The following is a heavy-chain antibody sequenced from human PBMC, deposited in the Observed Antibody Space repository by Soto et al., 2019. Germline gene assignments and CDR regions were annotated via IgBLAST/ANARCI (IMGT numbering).Heavy chain of an antibody. J-gene: IGHJ4*02. V-gene: IGHV3-53*01. CDR3: ARSPRTYYYDSSGYHNFDY. D-gene: IGHD3-22*01. CDR1: GFTVSSNY. Sequence: GGSLRLSCAASGFTVSSNYMSWVRQAPGKGLEWVSVIYSGGSTYYADSVKGRFTISRDNSKNTLYLQMNSLRAEDTAVYYCARSPRTYYYDSSGYHNFDYWGQGTLVTVSS. CDR2: IYSGGST.